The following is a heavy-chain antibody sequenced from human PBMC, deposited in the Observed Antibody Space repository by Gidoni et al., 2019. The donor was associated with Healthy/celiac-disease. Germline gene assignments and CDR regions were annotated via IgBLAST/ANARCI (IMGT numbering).Heavy chain of an antibody. CDR1: AFTFSSYS. V-gene: IGHV3-48*02. Sequence: EVQLVESGGGLVQPGGSLRLSCEASAFTFSSYSRNWVRQAPGKGLEWVSYISSSSSTIYYADYVKGRCTSSRDNAKNSLYLQMNSLRDEDTAVYYCASLTGGLVRGWAFDYWGQGTLVTVSS. D-gene: IGHD3-10*01. J-gene: IGHJ4*02. CDR3: ASLTGGLVRGWAFDY. CDR2: ISSSSSTI.